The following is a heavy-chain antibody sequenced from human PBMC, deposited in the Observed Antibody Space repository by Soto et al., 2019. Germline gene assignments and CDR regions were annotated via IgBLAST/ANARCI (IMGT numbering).Heavy chain of an antibody. CDR3: ARHTPAISISDH. V-gene: IGHV4-39*01. Sequence: SETLSLTCTISGGSISSSSYYWGWIRQPPGKGLEWIGSIYYSGSTYYNPSLKSRVTISVDTSKNQFSLKLSSVTAADTAVYYCARHTPAISISDHWGQGTLVTVS. CDR2: IYYSGST. CDR1: GGSISSSSYY. J-gene: IGHJ4*02. D-gene: IGHD2-15*01.